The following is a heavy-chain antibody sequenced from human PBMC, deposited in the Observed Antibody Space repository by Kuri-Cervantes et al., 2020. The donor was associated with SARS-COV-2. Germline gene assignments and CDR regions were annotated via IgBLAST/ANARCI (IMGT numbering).Heavy chain of an antibody. CDR2: IHYRETT. CDR3: ARWPPGSYRPHDAFDV. CDR1: GGSISSSSYY. Sequence: SETLSLTCTVSGGSISSSSYYWGWIRQPPGKGLEWIGHIHYRETTYYNPSLKSRATISVDTSKNQFSLKLNSVTAADTAVYSCARWPPGSYRPHDAFDVRGQGTMVTVSS. J-gene: IGHJ3*01. D-gene: IGHD1-26*01. V-gene: IGHV4-39*01.